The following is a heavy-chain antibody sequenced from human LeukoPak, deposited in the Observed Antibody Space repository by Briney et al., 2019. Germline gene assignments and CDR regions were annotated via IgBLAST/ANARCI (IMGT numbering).Heavy chain of an antibody. J-gene: IGHJ4*02. CDR2: IKQDGSEK. CDR3: ARVGRYYDFWSGYYSNYFFDY. V-gene: IGHV3-7*01. D-gene: IGHD3-3*01. CDR1: GFTFSSYW. Sequence: GGSLRLSCAASGFTFSSYWMSWVRQAPGKGLEWVANIKQDGSEKYYVDSVKGRFTISRDNAENSLYLQMNSLRAEDTAVYYCARVGRYYDFWSGYYSNYFFDYWGQGTLVTVSS.